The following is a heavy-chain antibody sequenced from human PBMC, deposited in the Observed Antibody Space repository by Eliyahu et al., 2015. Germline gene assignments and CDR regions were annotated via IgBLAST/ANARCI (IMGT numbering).Heavy chain of an antibody. V-gene: IGHV3-23*04. CDR3: AKGLAVANFDY. CDR2: ISGSXGST. CDR1: GFTFSSYA. J-gene: IGHJ4*02. D-gene: IGHD6-19*01. Sequence: EVQLVESGGGLVQPXXSLXXSCAASGFTFSSYAMSWVXQAPGKGXEWVSAISGSXGSTYYADSVKGRFTISRDNSKNTLYLQMNSLRAEDTAVYYCAKGLAVANFDYWGQGTLVTVSS.